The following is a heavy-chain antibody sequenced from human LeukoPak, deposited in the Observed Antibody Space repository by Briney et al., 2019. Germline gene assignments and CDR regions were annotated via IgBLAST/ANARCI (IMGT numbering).Heavy chain of an antibody. CDR2: IYYSGST. Sequence: SETLSLTCTVSGGSISSYYWSWIRQPPGKGLEWIGYIYYSGSTNYNPSLKSRVTISVDTPKNQFSLKLSSVTAADTAVYYCARGKLLWFGELSPYYFDYWGQGTLVTVSS. J-gene: IGHJ4*02. D-gene: IGHD3-10*01. V-gene: IGHV4-59*08. CDR3: ARGKLLWFGELSPYYFDY. CDR1: GGSISSYY.